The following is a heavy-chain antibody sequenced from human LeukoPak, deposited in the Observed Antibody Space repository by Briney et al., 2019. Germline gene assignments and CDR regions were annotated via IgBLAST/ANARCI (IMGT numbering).Heavy chain of an antibody. CDR2: INHSGST. J-gene: IGHJ4*02. D-gene: IGHD1-26*01. CDR1: GGSFSGYY. CDR3: AGLVGATRIDH. Sequence: PSETLSLTCAVYGGSFSGYYWSWIRQPPGKGLEWIGEINHSGSTNYNPSLKSRVTISVDTSKNQFSLKLSSVTAADTAVYYCAGLVGATRIDHWGQGTLATVSS. V-gene: IGHV4-34*01.